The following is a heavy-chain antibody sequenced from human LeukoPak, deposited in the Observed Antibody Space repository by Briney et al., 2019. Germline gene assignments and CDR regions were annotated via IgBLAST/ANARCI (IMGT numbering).Heavy chain of an antibody. Sequence: GGSLRLSCAASGFTFSSYAMSWVRQAPGKGLAWVSTISGGSGSTYCADSVKGRFTISRDNSKNTLYLQMDSLRDEDTAVYYCAKHRFESGGYHSTDWGQGTLVTVSS. CDR3: AKHRFESGGYHSTD. CDR1: GFTFSSYA. CDR2: ISGGSGST. D-gene: IGHD3-22*01. V-gene: IGHV3-23*01. J-gene: IGHJ4*02.